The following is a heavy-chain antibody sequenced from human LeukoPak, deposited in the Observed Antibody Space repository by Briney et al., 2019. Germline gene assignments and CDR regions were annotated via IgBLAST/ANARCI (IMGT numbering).Heavy chain of an antibody. V-gene: IGHV3-74*01. CDR1: GFTFTNYW. CDR2: LPPDELGI. CDR3: ARDAGNSGYGMDV. Sequence: GGSLRLSCAASGFTFTNYWMHWVRQAPGMGLVWVSRLPPDELGIIYADSVKGRFTVSRDSAKNSLYLQMSSLRDEDTAVYYCARDAGNSGYGMDVWGQGTTVTVSS. D-gene: IGHD6-19*01. J-gene: IGHJ6*02.